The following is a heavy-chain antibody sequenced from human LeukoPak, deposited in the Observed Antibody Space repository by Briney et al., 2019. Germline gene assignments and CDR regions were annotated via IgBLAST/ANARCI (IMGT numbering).Heavy chain of an antibody. CDR1: GYTFTGYY. J-gene: IGHJ4*02. CDR3: ARAMTYYYDSSVYFPLDY. Sequence: ASVKVSCKASGYTFTGYYMHWGRQAPGQGLEWMGWINPNSGGTNYAQKFQGRVTMTRDTSISTAYIELSRLRSDDTAVYYCARAMTYYYDSSVYFPLDYWGQGTLVTVSS. V-gene: IGHV1-2*02. D-gene: IGHD3-22*01. CDR2: INPNSGGT.